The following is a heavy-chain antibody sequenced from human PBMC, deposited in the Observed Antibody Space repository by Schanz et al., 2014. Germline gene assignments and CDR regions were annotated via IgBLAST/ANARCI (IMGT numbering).Heavy chain of an antibody. J-gene: IGHJ4*02. D-gene: IGHD6-13*01. CDR2: IIPILGIA. CDR1: GGTFSTYT. Sequence: QVQLVQSGAEVKKPGSSVKVSCKASGGTFSTYTISWVRQAPGQGLEWMGRIIPILGIANYAQRFQGRVTITADKSTFTAYMDVSSLRAEDTAVYYCASSGAAYSSSWDFDYWGRGTLVAVSA. CDR3: ASSGAAYSSSWDFDY. V-gene: IGHV1-69*02.